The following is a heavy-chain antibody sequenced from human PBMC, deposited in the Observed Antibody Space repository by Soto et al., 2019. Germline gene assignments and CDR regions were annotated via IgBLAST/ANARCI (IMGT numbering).Heavy chain of an antibody. CDR1: GFSLSTTGVG. V-gene: IGHV2-5*02. CDR3: AHRLTSPYYYDGSEYPHVFDM. D-gene: IGHD3-22*01. CDR2: IYWDDDR. J-gene: IGHJ3*02. Sequence: QITLKESGPTLMKPAQTLTLTCTFSGFSLSTTGVGVGWIRQPPGKALEWLALIYWDDDRRYSPSLKSRLTITKHTSKNQVVLRMTNMDPVDTATYYCAHRLTSPYYYDGSEYPHVFDMWGQGTMVTVSS.